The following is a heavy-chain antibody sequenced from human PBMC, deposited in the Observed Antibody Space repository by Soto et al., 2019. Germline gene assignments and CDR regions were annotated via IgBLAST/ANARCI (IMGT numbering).Heavy chain of an antibody. CDR3: ARHPSRYIGTLDY. Sequence: GGSLRLSCVGSGFTFRSYSMNWVRQAPGKGLEWVSTITGSGINRYHADSVQGRFTISRDNFKDTLYLQMNDMRAEDTAVYYCARHPSRYIGTLDYWGQGTSVTVSS. J-gene: IGHJ4*02. D-gene: IGHD5-12*01. CDR1: GFTFRSYS. V-gene: IGHV3-23*01. CDR2: ITGSGINR.